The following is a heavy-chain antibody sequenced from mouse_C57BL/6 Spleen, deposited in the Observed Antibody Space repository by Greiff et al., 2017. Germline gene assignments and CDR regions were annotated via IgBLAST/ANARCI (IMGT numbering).Heavy chain of an antibody. CDR3: ARQGLGRRAMDY. V-gene: IGHV5-6*01. CDR2: ISSGGSYT. D-gene: IGHD3-3*01. J-gene: IGHJ4*01. CDR1: GFTFSSYG. Sequence: EVQLQQSGGDLVKPGGSLKLSCAASGFTFSSYGMSWVRQTPDKRLEWVATISSGGSYTYYPDSVKGRFTISRDNAKNTLYLQMSSLKSEDTAMYYCARQGLGRRAMDYWGQGTSVTVSS.